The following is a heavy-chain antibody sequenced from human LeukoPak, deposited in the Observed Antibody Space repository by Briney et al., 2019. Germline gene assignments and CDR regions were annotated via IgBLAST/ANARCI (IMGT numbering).Heavy chain of an antibody. V-gene: IGHV4-39*01. J-gene: IGHJ4*02. D-gene: IGHD3-16*02. CDR2: IYYSGST. CDR3: ARLAYYDYVWGSYRPFDY. CDR1: VGSISSSSYY. Sequence: SETLSLTCTVSVGSISSSSYYWGWVPQPPGKGLEWIGGIYYSGSTYYNPSLKSRVTISVDTYKNQFYLKLRSVTAADTAVYYCARLAYYDYVWGSYRPFDYWGQGTLVTVSS.